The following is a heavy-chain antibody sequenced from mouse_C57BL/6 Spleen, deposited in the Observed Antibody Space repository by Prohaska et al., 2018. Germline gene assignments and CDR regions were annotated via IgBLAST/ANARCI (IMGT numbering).Heavy chain of an antibody. Sequence: HGKSLEWIGDINPNNGGTSYNQKFKGKATLTVDKSSSTAYMELRSLTSEDSAVYYCARVDRWLLPSYYAMDYWGQGTSVTVSS. CDR2: INPNNGGT. D-gene: IGHD2-3*01. V-gene: IGHV1-26*01. J-gene: IGHJ4*01. CDR3: ARVDRWLLPSYYAMDY.